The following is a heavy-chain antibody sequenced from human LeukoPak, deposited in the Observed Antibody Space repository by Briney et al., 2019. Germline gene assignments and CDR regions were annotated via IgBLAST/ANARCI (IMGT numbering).Heavy chain of an antibody. V-gene: IGHV3-23*01. CDR3: VREAGYCASVCLKSNWFDP. CDR1: GFTFTTYP. D-gene: IGHD2-21*02. CDR2: ISNGNT. Sequence: PGGSLRLSCAASGFTFTTYPMSWVRQAPGKGLEWVSAISNGNTYYADSVRGRFTISRDDSKNMVYLQMNSLRDEDTALYYCVREAGYCASVCLKSNWFDPWGQGTLVTVSS. J-gene: IGHJ5*02.